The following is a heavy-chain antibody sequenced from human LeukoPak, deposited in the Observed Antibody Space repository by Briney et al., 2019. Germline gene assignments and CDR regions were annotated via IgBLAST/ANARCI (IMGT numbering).Heavy chain of an antibody. D-gene: IGHD2-2*01. CDR1: GGSINSPTYY. J-gene: IGHJ4*02. CDR3: ARHDCSSTICRCFDY. Sequence: SETLSLTCNVSGGSINSPTYYWGWIRQAPGKGLEWLGSIDYSGSTYDSPSLQNRVSMSIDTARNQFSLKLTSVAAAGTAVYFCARHDCSSTICRCFDYWGQGTLVTVSS. V-gene: IGHV4-39*01. CDR2: IDYSGST.